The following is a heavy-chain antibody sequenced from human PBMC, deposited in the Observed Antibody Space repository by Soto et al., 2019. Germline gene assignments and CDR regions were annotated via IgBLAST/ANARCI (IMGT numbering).Heavy chain of an antibody. CDR3: ARAQKHYYDSSGYYYGY. CDR1: GYTFTSYD. J-gene: IGHJ4*02. D-gene: IGHD3-22*01. CDR2: MNPNTGNT. V-gene: IGHV1-8*01. Sequence: GASVKVSCKASGYTFTSYDINWVRQATGQGLEWMGWMNPNTGNTGYAQKFQGRVTMTRNTSISTAYMELSSLRSEDTAVYYCARAQKHYYDSSGYYYGYCRQVTLVPVSS.